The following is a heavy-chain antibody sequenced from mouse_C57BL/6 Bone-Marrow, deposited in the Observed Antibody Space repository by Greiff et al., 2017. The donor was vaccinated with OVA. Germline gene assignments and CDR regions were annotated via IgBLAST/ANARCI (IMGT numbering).Heavy chain of an antibody. V-gene: IGHV5-4*01. CDR1: GFTFSSYA. CDR2: ISDGGSYN. Sequence: EVKLMESGGGLVKPGGSLKLSCAASGFTFSSYAMSWVRQTPETRLEWVATISDGGSYNYYPDHVKGRFTISRDNAKNNLYLQMAHLKSEDTAMYYGARDFDGYYPAWFAYWGQGTLVTVSA. J-gene: IGHJ3*01. D-gene: IGHD2-3*01. CDR3: ARDFDGYYPAWFAY.